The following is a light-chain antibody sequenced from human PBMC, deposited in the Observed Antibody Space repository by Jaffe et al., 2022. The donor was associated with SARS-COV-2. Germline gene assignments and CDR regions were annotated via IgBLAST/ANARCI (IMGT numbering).Light chain of an antibody. CDR1: RDIAKN. Sequence: DIQLTQSPSSLSASVGDRVTITCQASRDIAKNLNWYQQKPGQAPKVLISDSSKLQIGVPPRFSGGGSGTHYTFTISSLQPEDFATYYCQHYDNVPISFGQGTRLDIK. V-gene: IGKV1-33*01. CDR2: DSS. J-gene: IGKJ5*01. CDR3: QHYDNVPIS.